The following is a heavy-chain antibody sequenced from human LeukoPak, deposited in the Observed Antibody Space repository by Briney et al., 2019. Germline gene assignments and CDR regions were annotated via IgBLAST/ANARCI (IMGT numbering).Heavy chain of an antibody. CDR1: GFTFSSYA. CDR2: ISGSGGST. Sequence: GGSLRLSCAASGFTFSSYAMSWVRQAPGKGLEWVSAISGSGGSTYYADSVKGRFTISRDNSKDTLYLQMNSLRAEDTAVYYCAGRYDSSGYPLHWGQGTLVTVSS. J-gene: IGHJ4*02. D-gene: IGHD3-22*01. CDR3: AGRYDSSGYPLH. V-gene: IGHV3-23*01.